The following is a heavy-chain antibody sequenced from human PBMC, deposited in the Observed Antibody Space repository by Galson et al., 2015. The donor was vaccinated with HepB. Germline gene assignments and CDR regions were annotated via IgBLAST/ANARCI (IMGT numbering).Heavy chain of an antibody. CDR1: GFTFSSYA. V-gene: IGHV3-30*04. J-gene: IGHJ5*02. CDR3: ARSFEQQLNR. Sequence: SLRLSCAASGFTFSSYAMHWVRQAPGKGLEWVAVISYDGSNKYYADSVKGRFTISRDNSKNTLYLQMNSLRAEDTAVYYCARSFEQQLNRWGQGTLVTVSS. CDR2: ISYDGSNK. D-gene: IGHD6-13*01.